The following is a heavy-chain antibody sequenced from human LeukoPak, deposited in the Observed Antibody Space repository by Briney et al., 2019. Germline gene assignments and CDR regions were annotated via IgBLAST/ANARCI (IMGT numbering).Heavy chain of an antibody. CDR2: ISGRGGST. J-gene: IGHJ4*02. V-gene: IGHV3-23*01. Sequence: GGSLRPSCAASGFTFSSYAMSWVRQPPGKGLEWVSAISGRGGSTYYAASVKGRFTISINNSKNTLYMQMNSLRAEDTAVYYCAKGAEVGYCDSSGYLGFDYWGQGTLVTVSS. CDR1: GFTFSSYA. CDR3: AKGAEVGYCDSSGYLGFDY. D-gene: IGHD3-22*01.